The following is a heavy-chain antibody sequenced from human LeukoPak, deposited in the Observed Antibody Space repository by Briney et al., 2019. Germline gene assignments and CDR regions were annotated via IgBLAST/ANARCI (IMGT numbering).Heavy chain of an antibody. Sequence: PSETLSLTCAVYGGSFSGYYWSWIRQPPGKGLEWIGHINHSGSTNYNPSLKSRLTISVDTSKNQFSLKLSSVTAADTAVYYCAIDDAFDIWGQGTMVTVSS. CDR2: INHSGST. CDR3: AIDDAFDI. V-gene: IGHV4-34*01. J-gene: IGHJ3*02. CDR1: GGSFSGYY.